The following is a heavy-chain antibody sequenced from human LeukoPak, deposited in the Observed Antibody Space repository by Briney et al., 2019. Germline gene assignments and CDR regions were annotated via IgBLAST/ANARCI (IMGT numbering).Heavy chain of an antibody. Sequence: SETLSLTCAVYGGSFSGYYWSWIRQPPGKGLEWIGEINHSGSTNYNPSLKSRVTISVDTSKNQFSLKLSSVTAADTAVYYCAGTGDLWYWGQGTLVTVSS. CDR3: AGTGDLWY. CDR1: GGSFSGYY. CDR2: INHSGST. J-gene: IGHJ4*02. D-gene: IGHD7-27*01. V-gene: IGHV4-34*01.